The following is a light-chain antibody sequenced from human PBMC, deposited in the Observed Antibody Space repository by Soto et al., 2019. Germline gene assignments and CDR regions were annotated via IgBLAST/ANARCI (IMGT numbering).Light chain of an antibody. CDR2: GNS. CDR1: SSNIGAGYD. Sequence: QSVLTQPPSVSGAPGQRVTNSCTGSSSNIGAGYDVHWYQHLPGTAPKLLIYGNSNRPSGVPDRFSGSKSGTSASLAITGLQAEDEADYYCQSYDSSLSGWVFGGGTKLTVL. CDR3: QSYDSSLSGWV. V-gene: IGLV1-40*01. J-gene: IGLJ3*02.